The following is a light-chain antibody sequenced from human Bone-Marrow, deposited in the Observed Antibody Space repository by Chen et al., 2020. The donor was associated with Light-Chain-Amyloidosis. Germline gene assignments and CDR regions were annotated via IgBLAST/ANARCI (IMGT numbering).Light chain of an antibody. CDR2: EGT. J-gene: IGLJ3*02. V-gene: IGLV2-14*01. CDR1: RSDIGSYKY. CDR3: SSYSFNNTPWV. Sequence: QSALTQPASVSGSPGQSITISCTGTRSDIGSYKYVSWYQQYPGKPPKLIIYEGTYRPSGVSNRFSGSKSGDTASLTVSGLQAEDEADYYCSSYSFNNTPWVFGGGTKLTVL.